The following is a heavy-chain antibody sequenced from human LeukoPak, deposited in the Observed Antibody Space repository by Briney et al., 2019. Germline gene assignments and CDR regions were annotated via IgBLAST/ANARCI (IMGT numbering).Heavy chain of an antibody. J-gene: IGHJ6*03. D-gene: IGHD3-9*01. CDR3: ARLDVGYYYYMDV. CDR2: IYSGGST. Sequence: GGSLRLSCAASGFTVSSNYMSWVRQAPGKGLEWVSVIYSGGSTYYADSVRGRFTISRDNSKNTLYLQMNSLRAEDTAVYYCARLDVGYYYYMDVWGKGTTVTVSS. CDR1: GFTVSSNY. V-gene: IGHV3-53*01.